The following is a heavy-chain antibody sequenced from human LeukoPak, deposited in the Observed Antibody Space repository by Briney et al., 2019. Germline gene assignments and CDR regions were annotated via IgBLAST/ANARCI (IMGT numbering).Heavy chain of an antibody. J-gene: IGHJ3*02. Sequence: SVKVSCKVSGYTLTDLSMHWVRQAPGQGLEWMGGIIPIFGTANYAQKFQGRVTITADESTSTAYMELSSLRSEDTAVYYCASERRRDYDSSRFAFDIWGQGTMVTVSS. V-gene: IGHV1-69*13. D-gene: IGHD3-22*01. CDR3: ASERRRDYDSSRFAFDI. CDR2: IIPIFGTA. CDR1: GYTLTDLS.